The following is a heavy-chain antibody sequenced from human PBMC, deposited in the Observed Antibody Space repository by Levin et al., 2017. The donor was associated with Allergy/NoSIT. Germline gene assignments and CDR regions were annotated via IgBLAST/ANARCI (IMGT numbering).Heavy chain of an antibody. Sequence: GESLKISCKASGYTFTNYFLHWVRQAPRQGPEWMGVINPSGTTTSYAQKFQGRVTMTGDMSTSTVYMELSSLTSEDTALYYCARGATVTAWIRHYGMDVWGQGTTVIVSS. V-gene: IGHV1-46*01. CDR2: INPSGTTT. CDR3: ARGATVTAWIRHYGMDV. D-gene: IGHD4-17*01. J-gene: IGHJ6*02. CDR1: GYTFTNYF.